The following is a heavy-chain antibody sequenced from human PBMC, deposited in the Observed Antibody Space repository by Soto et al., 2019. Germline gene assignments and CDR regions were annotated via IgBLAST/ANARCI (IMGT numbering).Heavy chain of an antibody. V-gene: IGHV3-74*01. CDR1: GFTFSSYW. D-gene: IGHD3-9*01. J-gene: IGHJ6*03. CDR2: INSDGSST. CDR3: ATGGLRYFDWSCMDV. Sequence: SLRLSCAASGFTFSSYWMHWVRQAPGKGLVWVSRINSDGSSTSYADSVKGRFTISRDNAKNTLYLQMNSLRAEDTAVYYCATGGLRYFDWSCMDVWGKGTTVTVSS.